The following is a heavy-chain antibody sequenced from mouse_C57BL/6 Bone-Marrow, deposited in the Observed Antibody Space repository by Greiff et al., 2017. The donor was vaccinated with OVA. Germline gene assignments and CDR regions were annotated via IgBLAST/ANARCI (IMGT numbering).Heavy chain of an antibody. CDR2: IRNKANGYTT. D-gene: IGHD1-1*01. V-gene: IGHV7-3*01. Sequence: EVQGVESGGGLVQPGGSLSLSCAASGFTFTDYYMSWVRQPPGKALEWLGFIRNKANGYTTEYSASVKGRFTISRDNSQSILYLQMNALRAEDSATYYCARQYGSSLHWYFDVWGTGTTVTVSS. J-gene: IGHJ1*03. CDR3: ARQYGSSLHWYFDV. CDR1: GFTFTDYY.